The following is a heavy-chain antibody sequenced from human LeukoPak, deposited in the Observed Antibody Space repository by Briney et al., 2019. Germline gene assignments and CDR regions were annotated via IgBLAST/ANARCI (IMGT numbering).Heavy chain of an antibody. CDR2: IYYSGST. V-gene: IGHV4-59*12. J-gene: IGHJ4*02. CDR3: ARRLGRYIAAAGKFSFDY. Sequence: SETLSLTCTVSGGSISSYYWSWTRQPPGKGLEWIGYIYYSGSTNYNPSLKSRVTISVDTSKNQFSLKLSSVTAADTAVYYCARRLGRYIAAAGKFSFDYWGQGTLVTVSS. CDR1: GGSISSYY. D-gene: IGHD6-13*01.